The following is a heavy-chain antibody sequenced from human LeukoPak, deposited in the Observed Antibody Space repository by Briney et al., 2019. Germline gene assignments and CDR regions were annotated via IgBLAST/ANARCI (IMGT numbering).Heavy chain of an antibody. CDR2: IHYSGTT. CDR1: GGSISSGNYY. Sequence: PSETLSLTCTVSGGSISSGNYYWGWIRQPPGKGLDWIASIHYSGTTYYNPSLKSRVTISVDTSKNPFSLKLSSVTAADTAVYYCARGPTYQPIDSWGQGTLVTVSS. J-gene: IGHJ4*02. D-gene: IGHD2-2*01. CDR3: ARGPTYQPIDS. V-gene: IGHV4-39*02.